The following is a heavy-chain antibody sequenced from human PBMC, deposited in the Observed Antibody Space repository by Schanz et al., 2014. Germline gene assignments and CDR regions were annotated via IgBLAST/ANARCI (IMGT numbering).Heavy chain of an antibody. D-gene: IGHD1-26*01. V-gene: IGHV3-23*01. CDR3: ARGGSGSHYRLDY. Sequence: EVQLLESGGGLVPPGGSLRLSCAASGFTFSSYAMSWVRQAPGKGLEWVSAISGSGGSTYYADSVKGRFTISRDNSKNTLYLQMNSLRAEDTGLYFCARGGSGSHYRLDYWGQGTLVTVSS. CDR2: ISGSGGST. CDR1: GFTFSSYA. J-gene: IGHJ4*02.